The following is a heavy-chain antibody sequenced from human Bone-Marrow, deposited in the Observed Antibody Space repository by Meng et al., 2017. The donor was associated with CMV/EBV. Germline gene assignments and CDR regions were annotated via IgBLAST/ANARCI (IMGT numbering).Heavy chain of an antibody. Sequence: GESLKISCAASGFTFSTYAIHWVRQAPDKGLEWVAFISYEGSNKYYADSVKGRFTISRDNSKNALYLQMNSLRAEDTAVYYCARDRGDYAMDVWGQGTTVTVSS. CDR2: ISYEGSNK. J-gene: IGHJ6*01. D-gene: IGHD3-10*01. CDR3: ARDRGDYAMDV. V-gene: IGHV3-30-3*01. CDR1: GFTFSTYA.